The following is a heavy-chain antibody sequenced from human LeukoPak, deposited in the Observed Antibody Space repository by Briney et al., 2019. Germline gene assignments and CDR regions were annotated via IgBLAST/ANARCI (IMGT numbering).Heavy chain of an antibody. J-gene: IGHJ2*01. CDR1: ESSFSSFP. CDR2: ISSSGSLI. CDR3: AKIGVSGQWYFDL. Sequence: PGGSLRLSCTASESSFSSFPMSWVRQAPGRGLEWISSISSSGSLIYYADSLKGRLTVSRDNAKNSLYVQMNSLRAEDTAVYYCAKIGVSGQWYFDLWGRGTLVTVSS. V-gene: IGHV3-21*01. D-gene: IGHD5/OR15-5a*01.